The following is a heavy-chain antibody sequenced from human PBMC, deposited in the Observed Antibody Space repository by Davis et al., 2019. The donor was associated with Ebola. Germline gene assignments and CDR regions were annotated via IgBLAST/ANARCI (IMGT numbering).Heavy chain of an antibody. J-gene: IGHJ6*03. CDR1: GYSFISYW. D-gene: IGHD3-10*01. V-gene: IGHV5-51*01. Sequence: GESLKISCQGSGYSFISYWIGWVRQMPGKGLEWIGIIYPGDSEIRYSPSFQVQVTISVDKSTSTAHLQWSSPKASDTAIYFCARRSEAVRGSGSYSHFFYHMDVWGSGTSVTVSS. CDR3: ARRSEAVRGSGSYSHFFYHMDV. CDR2: IYPGDSEI.